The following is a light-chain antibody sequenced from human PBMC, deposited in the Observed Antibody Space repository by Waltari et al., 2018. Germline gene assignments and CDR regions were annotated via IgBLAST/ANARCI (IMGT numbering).Light chain of an antibody. J-gene: IGKJ2*01. CDR1: QSIDYW. CDR3: QRYNSYPLYT. Sequence: DIQLTQSPSSLSASVGDRVTIKCRASQSIDYWLAWYQQRPGKAPKLLIHKISTLQSGVPSRFSGSGSGTEFTLTIASLQPDDFATDYCQRYNSYPLYTFGQGTRVEIK. V-gene: IGKV1-5*01. CDR2: KIS.